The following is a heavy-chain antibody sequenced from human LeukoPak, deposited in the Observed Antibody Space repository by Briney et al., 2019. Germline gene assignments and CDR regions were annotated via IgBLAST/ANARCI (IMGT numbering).Heavy chain of an antibody. J-gene: IGHJ3*02. D-gene: IGHD6-19*01. Sequence: GGSLRLSCAASGFTFSSYSMNWVRQAPGKGLEWVSYISSSSSTIYYADSVKGRFTISRDNAKNSLYLQMNSLRAEDTAVYYCARGWSSSGHDAFDIWGQGTMVTVSS. CDR1: GFTFSSYS. CDR2: ISSSSSTI. V-gene: IGHV3-48*04. CDR3: ARGWSSSGHDAFDI.